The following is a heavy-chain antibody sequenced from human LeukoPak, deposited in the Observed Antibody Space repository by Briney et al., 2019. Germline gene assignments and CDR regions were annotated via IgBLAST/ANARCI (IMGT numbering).Heavy chain of an antibody. Sequence: GGSLRLSCAAAGFTFTSYSMNWVRQAPGRGLEWVSSISGDSIHIYYADSVRGRFTISRDNAKSSLFLQMNSLRAEDTAVYYCARCCSTGCASSPLAGYLYWGQGTLVTVSS. CDR2: ISGDSIHI. D-gene: IGHD2-2*01. J-gene: IGHJ4*02. CDR3: ARCCSTGCASSPLAGYLY. V-gene: IGHV3-21*01. CDR1: GFTFTSYS.